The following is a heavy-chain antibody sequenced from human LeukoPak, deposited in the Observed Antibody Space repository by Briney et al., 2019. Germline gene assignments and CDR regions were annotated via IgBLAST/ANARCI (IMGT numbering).Heavy chain of an antibody. V-gene: IGHV3-30*04. CDR1: GFTFSSYA. CDR3: AVSSYRTGGYYYYYGMDV. CDR2: ISYDGGNK. D-gene: IGHD6-6*01. J-gene: IGHJ6*04. Sequence: HGAPVRLSCAASGFTFSSYAMHWVRQAPGKGLEWMAVISYDGGNKYYADSVKGRFTISRDNSKNTLYLQMDSLRAEDTAVYYCAVSSYRTGGYYYYYGMDVWGKGTTVTVSS.